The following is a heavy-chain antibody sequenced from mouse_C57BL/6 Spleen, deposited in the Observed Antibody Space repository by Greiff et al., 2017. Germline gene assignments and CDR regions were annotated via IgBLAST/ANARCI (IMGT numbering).Heavy chain of an antibody. CDR2: IYPRSGNT. Sequence: QVQLQQSGAELARPGASVKLSCKASGYTFTSYGISWVKQRTGQGLEWIGEIYPRSGNTYYNEKFKGKATLTADKSSSTAYMELRSLTSEDSAVYFCARYHAAYYAMDYWGQGTSVTVSS. CDR1: GYTFTSYG. CDR3: ARYHAAYYAMDY. J-gene: IGHJ4*01. V-gene: IGHV1-81*01.